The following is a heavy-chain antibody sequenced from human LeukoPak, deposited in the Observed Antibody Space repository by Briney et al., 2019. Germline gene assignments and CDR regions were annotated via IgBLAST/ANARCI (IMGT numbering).Heavy chain of an antibody. Sequence: PGGSLRLSCAASGFTFSNYWMTWVRQAPGKGLEWVAKIKQDGSEIYYVDPVTGRFTISRDNAKNSVLLQMNSLRAEDTAVYYCAKDSGTYAFDYWGQGTLVTVSS. CDR3: AKDSGTYAFDY. CDR1: GFTFSNYW. J-gene: IGHJ4*02. V-gene: IGHV3-7*04. CDR2: IKQDGSEI. D-gene: IGHD1-26*01.